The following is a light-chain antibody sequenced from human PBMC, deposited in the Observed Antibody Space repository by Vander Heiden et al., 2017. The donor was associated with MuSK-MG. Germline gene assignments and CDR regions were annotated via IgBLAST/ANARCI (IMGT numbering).Light chain of an antibody. CDR2: AAS. Sequence: IQLTQSLSSLSGSVGDRVHITCRASQSSSRYLNWYQQKPGEAPKLLVDAASSLRSGVPSSFSGSGSGRDFTLTISSLQPEDCATYYCQQTDITPYTFGQGTKVEIK. V-gene: IGKV1-39*01. J-gene: IGKJ2*01. CDR1: QSSSRY. CDR3: QQTDITPYT.